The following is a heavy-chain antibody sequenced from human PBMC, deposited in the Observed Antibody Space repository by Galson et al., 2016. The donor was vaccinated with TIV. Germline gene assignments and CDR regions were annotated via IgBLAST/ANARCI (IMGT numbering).Heavy chain of an antibody. CDR1: GVSFNTHG. Sequence: SVKVSCKASGVSFNTHGIVWVRQAPGQGLEWVGEVVPQYGTTTNTQSFQDRVTITTDESTSTAYMEVSRLKSEDTAVYYCARDWGDFRSGPVAFHFGMDVWGQGTTVVVSS. CDR2: VVPQYGTT. CDR3: ARDWGDFRSGPVAFHFGMDV. D-gene: IGHD6-25*01. J-gene: IGHJ6*02. V-gene: IGHV1-69*05.